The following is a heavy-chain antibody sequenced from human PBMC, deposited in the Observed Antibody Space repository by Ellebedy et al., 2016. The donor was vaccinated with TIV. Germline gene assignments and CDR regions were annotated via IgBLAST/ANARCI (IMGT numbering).Heavy chain of an antibody. Sequence: GESLKISCAASGFAFDGSAMHWVRQAPGKGLEWVSLITWDGRATHYADSVKGRFTISRENSKQSLYLQMNNLRPEDTALYYCSKDLYGAGSSYAFDIWGQGTMVTVSS. CDR3: SKDLYGAGSSYAFDI. V-gene: IGHV3-43D*03. J-gene: IGHJ3*02. CDR1: GFAFDGSA. D-gene: IGHD3-10*01. CDR2: ITWDGRAT.